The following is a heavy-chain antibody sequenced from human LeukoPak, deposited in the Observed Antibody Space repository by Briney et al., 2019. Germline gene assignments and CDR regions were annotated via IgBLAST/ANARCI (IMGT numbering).Heavy chain of an antibody. Sequence: GGSLRLSCAASGFTFSSYSMNWVRQAPGKGLEWVSYISSSSSTMYYADSVKGRFTISRDNAKNSLYLQMNSLRAEDTAVYYCARERYSSSSTRGYYYYYMDVWGKGTTVTVSS. CDR2: ISSSSSTM. CDR1: GFTFSSYS. CDR3: ARERYSSSSTRGYYYYYMDV. V-gene: IGHV3-48*01. J-gene: IGHJ6*03. D-gene: IGHD6-6*01.